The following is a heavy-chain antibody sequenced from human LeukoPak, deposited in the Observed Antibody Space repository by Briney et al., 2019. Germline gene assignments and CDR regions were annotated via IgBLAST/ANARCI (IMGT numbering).Heavy chain of an antibody. CDR2: FDPEDGET. CDR3: ATSRTPPPKIIAATGPFDP. J-gene: IGHJ5*02. CDR1: GYTLTELS. Sequence: ASVKVSCKVSGYTLTELSMHWVRQAPGKGLEWMGGFDPEDGETIYAQKFQGRVTMTEDTSTDTAYMELSSLRSEDTAVYYCATSRTPPPKIIAATGPFDPWGQGTLVTVSS. D-gene: IGHD6-13*01. V-gene: IGHV1-24*01.